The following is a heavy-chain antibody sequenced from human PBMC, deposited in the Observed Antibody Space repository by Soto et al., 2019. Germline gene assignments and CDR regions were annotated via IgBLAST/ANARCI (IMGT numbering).Heavy chain of an antibody. D-gene: IGHD5-18*01. J-gene: IGHJ6*02. CDR3: ARGDTAMARYYYGMDV. Sequence: QVQLQESGPGLVKPSQTLSLTCTVSGGSISSGGYYWSWIRQHPGKGLEWIGYIYYSGSTYYNPSLKSRFTIPXXTXKXXFSLRLGSVTAADTAVYYCARGDTAMARYYYGMDVWGQGTTVTVSS. CDR2: IYYSGST. CDR1: GGSISSGGYY. V-gene: IGHV4-31*03.